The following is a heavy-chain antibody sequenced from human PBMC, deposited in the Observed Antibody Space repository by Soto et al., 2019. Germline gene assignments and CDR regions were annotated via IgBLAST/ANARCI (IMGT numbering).Heavy chain of an antibody. J-gene: IGHJ5*02. D-gene: IGHD2-15*01. CDR1: GFTFGSYG. V-gene: IGHV3-30*18. CDR2: ISYDGSNK. CDR3: AKGGYCSGGSCFAGWFDP. Sequence: QVQLVESGGGVVQPGRSLRLSCAASGFTFGSYGMHWVRQAPGKGLEWVAVISYDGSNKYYADSVKGRFTISRDNSKNTLYLQMNSLRAEDTAVYYCAKGGYCSGGSCFAGWFDPWGQGTLVTVSS.